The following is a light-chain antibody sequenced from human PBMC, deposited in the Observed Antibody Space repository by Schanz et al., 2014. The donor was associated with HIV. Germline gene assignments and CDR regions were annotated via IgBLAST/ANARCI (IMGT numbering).Light chain of an antibody. Sequence: SVLTQPPSVSGAPGQRVTISCTGSSSDIGARSDAHWYQQLPGTAPKLLIYRDINRPSGVPDRFSGSKSGASASLAITGLQADDEAIYYCQSYDRSLSGSRVFGGGTKLTVL. CDR1: SSDIGARSD. CDR3: QSYDRSLSGSRV. J-gene: IGLJ3*02. CDR2: RDI. V-gene: IGLV1-40*01.